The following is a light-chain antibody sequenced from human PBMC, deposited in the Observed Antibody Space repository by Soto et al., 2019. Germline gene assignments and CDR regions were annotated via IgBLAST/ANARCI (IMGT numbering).Light chain of an antibody. Sequence: QSDLTQPASVSGSPGQSITISCTGTSSDVGGYNYVSWYQQHPGKAPKLMIYEVSNRPSGVSNRFSGSKSGNTASLTISGLQAEDEADDYCSSDTSSSTLYVFGTGTKLTVL. CDR2: EVS. J-gene: IGLJ1*01. V-gene: IGLV2-14*01. CDR3: SSDTSSSTLYV. CDR1: SSDVGGYNY.